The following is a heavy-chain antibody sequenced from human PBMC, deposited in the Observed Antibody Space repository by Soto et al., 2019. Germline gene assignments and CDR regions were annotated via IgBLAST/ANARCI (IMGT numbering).Heavy chain of an antibody. J-gene: IGHJ6*02. D-gene: IGHD1-26*01. CDR2: IIPIFGTA. Sequence: QVQLVQSGAEVKKPGSSVKVSCKASGGTFSSYAISWVRQAPGQGLEWMGGIIPIFGTANYAQKFQGRVTSTADESKSTAYMELSRLRSEDTAVYYCARALVGGPHAGGRYDGIDGWGQGTTVTVSS. CDR1: GGTFSSYA. CDR3: ARALVGGPHAGGRYDGIDG. V-gene: IGHV1-69*01.